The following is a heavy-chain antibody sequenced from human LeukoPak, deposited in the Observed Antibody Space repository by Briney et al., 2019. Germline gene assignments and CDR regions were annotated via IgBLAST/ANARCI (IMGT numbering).Heavy chain of an antibody. CDR3: AKDRGYQLLLRYFDY. CDR2: ISWNSGSI. V-gene: IGHV3-9*01. Sequence: ALRLSCAASGFTFDDYAMHWVRQAPGKGLEWVSGISWNSGSIGYADSVKGRFTISRDNAKNSLYLQMSSLRAEDTALYYCAKDRGYQLLLRYFDYWGQGTLVTVSS. J-gene: IGHJ4*02. CDR1: GFTFDDYA. D-gene: IGHD2-2*01.